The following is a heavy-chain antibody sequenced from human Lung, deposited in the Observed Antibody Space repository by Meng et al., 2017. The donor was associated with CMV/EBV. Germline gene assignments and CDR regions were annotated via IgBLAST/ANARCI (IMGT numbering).Heavy chain of an antibody. CDR3: ARASDYYDSSGYDSHHAFDI. Sequence: SVXVSXXASGGTFSSYAISWVRQAPGQGLEWMGGIIPIFGTANYAQKFQGRVTITTDESTSTAYMELSSLRSEDTAVYYCARASDYYDSSGYDSHHAFDIWGQGXMVTVSS. D-gene: IGHD3-22*01. CDR2: IIPIFGTA. CDR1: GGTFSSYA. V-gene: IGHV1-69*05. J-gene: IGHJ3*02.